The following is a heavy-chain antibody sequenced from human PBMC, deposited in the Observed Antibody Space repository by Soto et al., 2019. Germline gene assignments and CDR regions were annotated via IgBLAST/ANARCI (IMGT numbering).Heavy chain of an antibody. V-gene: IGHV3-48*03. CDR1: GFTFSSYG. D-gene: IGHD1-26*01. CDR3: AEGVGASDY. CDR2: ISGSSSTV. J-gene: IGHJ4*02. Sequence: EVQLVDSGGTLVQPGGSLRLSCVASGFTFSSYGMNWVLQAPGKGLEWVSYISGSSSTVYYADSVKGRFTISRDNDKNSLFLEMNSLRAEDTAVYYCAEGVGASDYWGQGTLVTVSS.